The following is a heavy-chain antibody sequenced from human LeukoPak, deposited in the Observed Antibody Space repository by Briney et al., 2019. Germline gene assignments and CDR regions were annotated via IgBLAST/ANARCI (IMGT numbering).Heavy chain of an antibody. J-gene: IGHJ5*02. D-gene: IGHD3-9*01. CDR1: GGSISSSRDY. V-gene: IGHV4-39*07. CDR3: ARTHFDSLGWFDP. CDR2: INYSGHT. Sequence: SETLSLTCTVSGGSISSSRDYWAWLRQPPGKGLEWIGNINYSGHTYFNPSVKSRVTLSVDVSKNRFSLNLTSVTAADTALYFCARTHFDSLGWFDPWGQGIQVIVSS.